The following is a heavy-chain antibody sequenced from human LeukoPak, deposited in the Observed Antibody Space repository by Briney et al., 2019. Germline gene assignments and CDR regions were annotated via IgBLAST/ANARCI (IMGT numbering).Heavy chain of an antibody. Sequence: GGSLRLSCAASGFNFRYYAMTWVRQAPGKGLECVSGISEGADITYYGVSVKGRFTISRDNSKNTLYLQMNRLGAEDTAVYYCAKQNSRGFDYWGQGTLVTVSS. CDR3: AKQNSRGFDY. D-gene: IGHD2/OR15-2a*01. CDR2: ISEGADIT. J-gene: IGHJ4*02. CDR1: GFNFRYYA. V-gene: IGHV3-23*01.